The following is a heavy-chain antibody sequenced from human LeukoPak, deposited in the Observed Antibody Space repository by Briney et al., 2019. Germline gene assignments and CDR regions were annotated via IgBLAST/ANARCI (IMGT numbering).Heavy chain of an antibody. D-gene: IGHD2-15*01. CDR1: GYTFTSYG. V-gene: IGHV1-18*01. CDR2: ISAYNGNT. J-gene: IGHJ5*02. CDR3: ARDRYCSGGSCYHRNWFDP. Sequence: ASVKVSCKASGYTFTSYGISWVRQAPGQGLEWMGWISAYNGNTHYAQKLQGRVTMTTDTSTSTVYMELRSLRSDDTAVYYCARDRYCSGGSCYHRNWFDPWGQGTLVTVSS.